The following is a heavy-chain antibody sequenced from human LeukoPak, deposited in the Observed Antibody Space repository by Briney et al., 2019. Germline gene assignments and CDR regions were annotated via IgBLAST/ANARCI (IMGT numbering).Heavy chain of an antibody. Sequence: PGGSLRPSCAASGFTVSSNYMSWVRQAPGKGLEWVSVIYSGGSTYYADSVKGRFTISRDNSKNTLYLQMNSLRAEDTAVYYCARDFRCSGGSCYYWYFDLWGRGTLVTVSS. D-gene: IGHD2-15*01. CDR3: ARDFRCSGGSCYYWYFDL. J-gene: IGHJ2*01. V-gene: IGHV3-53*01. CDR1: GFTVSSNY. CDR2: IYSGGST.